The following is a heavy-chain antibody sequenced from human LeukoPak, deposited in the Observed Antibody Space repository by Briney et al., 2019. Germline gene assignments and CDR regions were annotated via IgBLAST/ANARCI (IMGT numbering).Heavy chain of an antibody. CDR2: IRQDGSEK. CDR1: GFTFSSYW. Sequence: GGSLRLSCAASGFTFSSYWMSWVRQAPGKGLEWVANIRQDGSEKYYVDSVKGRFTISRDNAKNSLYLQMNSLRAEDTAVYYCARDALRIAAAGYYYYYYMDVWGKGTTVTVSS. CDR3: ARDALRIAAAGYYYYYYMDV. J-gene: IGHJ6*03. V-gene: IGHV3-7*01. D-gene: IGHD6-13*01.